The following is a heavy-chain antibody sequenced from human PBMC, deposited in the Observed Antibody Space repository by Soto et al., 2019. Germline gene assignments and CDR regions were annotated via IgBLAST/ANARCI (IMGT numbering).Heavy chain of an antibody. CDR3: ARTGYSSSWYLGGWFGP. J-gene: IGHJ5*02. D-gene: IGHD6-13*01. CDR2: IYYSGST. CDR1: GGSISSGCYY. Sequence: SETLSLTCTVSGGSISSGCYYWSWIRQHPGKGLEWIGYIYYSGSTYYNPPLKSRVTISVDTSKNQFSLKLSSVTAADTAVYYCARTGYSSSWYLGGWFGPWGQGTLVTVSS. V-gene: IGHV4-31*03.